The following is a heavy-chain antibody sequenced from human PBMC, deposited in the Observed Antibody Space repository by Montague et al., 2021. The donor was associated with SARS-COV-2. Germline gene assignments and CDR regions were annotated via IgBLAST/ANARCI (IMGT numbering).Heavy chain of an antibody. CDR3: AGRTVLMISVVFDALDM. CDR2: IFYTGKS. J-gene: IGHJ3*02. D-gene: IGHD3-22*01. Sequence: SLRLSCAASGFTFSSYSMNWVRQTPGKGLEWIGEIFYTGKSKYNPALESRLTRSVDVAKNKISLNLNTVTAADTAVYYCAGRTVLMISVVFDALDMGGQGTLVTVSS. CDR1: GFTFSSYSM. V-gene: IGHV4-4*02.